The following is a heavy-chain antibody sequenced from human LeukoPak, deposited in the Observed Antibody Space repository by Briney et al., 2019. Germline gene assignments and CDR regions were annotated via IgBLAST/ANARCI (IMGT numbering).Heavy chain of an antibody. J-gene: IGHJ6*04. CDR2: ISAYNGNT. V-gene: IGHV1-18*04. Sequence: ASVKVSCKASGYTFTSYGISWVRQAPGQGLEWMGWISAYNGNTNYAQKLQGRVTMTTDTSTSTAYMELRSLRSDDTAVYYCARAGYCSSTSCYPYYYYYCGMDVWGKGTTVTVSS. CDR3: ARAGYCSSTSCYPYYYYYCGMDV. D-gene: IGHD2-2*01. CDR1: GYTFTSYG.